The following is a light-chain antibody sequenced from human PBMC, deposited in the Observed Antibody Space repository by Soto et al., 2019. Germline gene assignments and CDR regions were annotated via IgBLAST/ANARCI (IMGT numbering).Light chain of an antibody. CDR1: SSDVGGYQY. Sequence: AFTQPPSSSGSPGQSVTISCTGTSSDVGGYQYVSWYQQYPGKAPKLMIYAVNKRPSGVPDRFSGSRSGNTASLTVSGLQAEDEADYYCSSYAGSNNYVFGTGTKVTVL. CDR2: AVN. V-gene: IGLV2-8*01. CDR3: SSYAGSNNYV. J-gene: IGLJ1*01.